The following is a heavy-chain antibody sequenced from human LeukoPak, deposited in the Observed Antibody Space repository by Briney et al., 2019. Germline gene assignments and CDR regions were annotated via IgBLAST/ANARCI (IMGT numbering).Heavy chain of an antibody. Sequence: PSETLSLTCTVSGGSISSYYWSWLRQPPGKGLEWIGHIYYSGSTNYNPSLKSRVTISVDTSKNQSSLKLSSVTAADTAVYYCARLSSSSYGYWGQGTLVTVSS. V-gene: IGHV4-59*08. CDR2: IYYSGST. CDR3: ARLSSSSYGY. CDR1: GGSISSYY. J-gene: IGHJ4*02. D-gene: IGHD6-6*01.